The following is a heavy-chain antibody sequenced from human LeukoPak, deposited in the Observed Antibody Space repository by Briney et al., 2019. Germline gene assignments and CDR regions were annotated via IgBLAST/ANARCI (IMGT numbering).Heavy chain of an antibody. Sequence: GGSLRLSCAASGFTVSSNYMSWVRQAPGKGLEWASVIYSGGSTYYADSVKGRFTISRDNSKNTLYLQMNSLRVEDTAVYYCARESGNYYGSGSYYVWGQGTLVTVSS. CDR3: ARESGNYYGSGSYYV. CDR2: IYSGGST. V-gene: IGHV3-53*01. D-gene: IGHD3-10*01. CDR1: GFTVSSNY. J-gene: IGHJ4*02.